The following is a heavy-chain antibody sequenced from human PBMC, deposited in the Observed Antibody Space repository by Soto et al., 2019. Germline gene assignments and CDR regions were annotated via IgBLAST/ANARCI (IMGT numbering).Heavy chain of an antibody. J-gene: IGHJ6*02. CDR1: GGTFSSYA. CDR3: ARNIVVVVAATSYYYGMDV. D-gene: IGHD2-15*01. V-gene: IGHV1-69*01. Sequence: QVQVVQAGAEVKKPGSSVKVSCKASGGTFSSYAISWVRQAPGQGLEWMGGIIPIFGTANYAQKFQGRVTITADESTSTAYMELSSLRSEDTAVYYCARNIVVVVAATSYYYGMDVWGQGTTVTVSS. CDR2: IIPIFGTA.